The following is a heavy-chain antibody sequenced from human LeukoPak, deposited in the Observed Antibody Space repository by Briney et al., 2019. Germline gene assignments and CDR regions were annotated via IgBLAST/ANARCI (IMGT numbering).Heavy chain of an antibody. Sequence: PGGSLRLSCAASGFTFNKFAMSWVRQAPGKGLEWVSGIIENGGETYADSVRGRFTISRDNAKNSLYLQMSNLRAEDTAVYFCARGGGLGVWGQGATVTVSS. CDR3: ARGGGLGV. CDR2: IIENGGET. D-gene: IGHD3-16*01. V-gene: IGHV3-23*01. CDR1: GFTFNKFA. J-gene: IGHJ6*02.